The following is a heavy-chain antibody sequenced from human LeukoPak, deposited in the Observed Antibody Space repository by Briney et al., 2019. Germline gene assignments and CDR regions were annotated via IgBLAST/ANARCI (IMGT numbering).Heavy chain of an antibody. V-gene: IGHV3-66*01. J-gene: IGHJ5*02. Sequence: GGSLRLSCAASRFTVSNNYMSWVRQAPGKGLEWVSVIYSGGSTYYADSVKGRFTISRDNAKNSLYLQMNSLRAEDTAVYYCAASSSWSDNWFDPWGQGTLVTVSS. D-gene: IGHD6-13*01. CDR1: RFTVSNNY. CDR2: IYSGGST. CDR3: AASSSWSDNWFDP.